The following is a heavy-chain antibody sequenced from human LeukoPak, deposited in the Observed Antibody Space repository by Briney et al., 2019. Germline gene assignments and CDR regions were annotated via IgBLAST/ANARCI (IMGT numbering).Heavy chain of an antibody. D-gene: IGHD3-22*01. CDR1: GLTFSSQW. J-gene: IGHJ4*02. CDR3: VRDRGYSTFDY. CDR2: MNQDGSEE. Sequence: GGSLRLSCVASGLTFSSQWMSWVRQAPGKGLEWAANMNQDGSEENYVDSVKGRFTISRDNAKNLLYLQMNSLRAEDTAVYYCVRDRGYSTFDYWGQGSLVTVSS. V-gene: IGHV3-7*01.